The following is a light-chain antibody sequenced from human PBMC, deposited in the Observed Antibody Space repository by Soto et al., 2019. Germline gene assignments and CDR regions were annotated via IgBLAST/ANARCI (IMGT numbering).Light chain of an antibody. J-gene: IGKJ1*01. CDR1: EGISND. V-gene: IGKV3-15*01. CDR3: QQYNNWWT. CDR2: DAS. Sequence: EIVMTQSPATLSVSPGERATLSCRASEGISNDLAWYQQKPGQAPRLLIYDASTRATGIPARFSGSGSGTEFTLTISSLQSEDFAVYYCQQYNNWWTFGQGTKVDIK.